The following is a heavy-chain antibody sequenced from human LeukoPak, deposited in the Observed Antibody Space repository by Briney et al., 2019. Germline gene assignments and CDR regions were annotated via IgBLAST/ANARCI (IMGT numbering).Heavy chain of an antibody. D-gene: IGHD5-24*01. J-gene: IGHJ6*02. CDR3: ARDGEMATPYYYYGMDV. CDR2: IKQDGSEK. V-gene: IGHV3-7*01. CDR1: KFSISYYW. Sequence: GGSLRLSCAASKFSISYYWMSWVRQAPGKGLEWVANIKQDGSEKYYVDSVKGRFTISRDNAKNSLYLQMNSLRAEDTAVYYCARDGEMATPYYYYGMDVWGQGTTVTVSS.